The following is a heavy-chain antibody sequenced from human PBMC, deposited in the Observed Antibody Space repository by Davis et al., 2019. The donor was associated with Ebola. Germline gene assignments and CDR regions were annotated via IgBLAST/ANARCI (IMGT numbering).Heavy chain of an antibody. Sequence: PGGSLRLSCAASGFTFSGSAMHWVRQASGKGLEWVGRIRSKANSYATAYAASVKGRFTISRDDSKKTEYLQMNSLKTEDTAVYYCTSTLGALDYWGQGTRVTVSS. CDR1: GFTFSGSA. V-gene: IGHV3-73*01. J-gene: IGHJ4*02. D-gene: IGHD1-26*01. CDR3: TSTLGALDY. CDR2: IRSKANSYAT.